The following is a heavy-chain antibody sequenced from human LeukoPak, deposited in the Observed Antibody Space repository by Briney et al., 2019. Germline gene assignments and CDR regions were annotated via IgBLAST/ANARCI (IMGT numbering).Heavy chain of an antibody. V-gene: IGHV4-59*01. CDR2: IYCSGST. J-gene: IGHJ4*02. CDR1: GGSISSYY. Sequence: PSETLSLTCTVSGGSISSYYWSWIRQPPGKGLEWIAYIYCSGSTNYNPSFKSRVTIPVDTSKNLFPLKLSSVTDADTTVYYCARELYAGYYYDSSGYLEGGYFDYWGQGTLVTVSS. CDR3: ARELYAGYYYDSSGYLEGGYFDY. D-gene: IGHD3-22*01.